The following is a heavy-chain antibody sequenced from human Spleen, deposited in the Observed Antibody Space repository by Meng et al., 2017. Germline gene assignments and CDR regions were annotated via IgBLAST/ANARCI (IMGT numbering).Heavy chain of an antibody. CDR2: INPNSGDT. CDR1: GYTFPDYW. V-gene: IGHV1-2*06. D-gene: IGHD2-2*01. CDR3: AREGPLASLQDY. J-gene: IGHJ4*02. Sequence: VQLVPFWAEVKRPGDAGKVPCKASGYTFPDYWIHWVRRAPGQGLEGMGRINPNSGDTNYTQKFQGRVTMTRDTSISTAYMELRRLRSDDTAVYYCAREGPLASLQDYWGQGTLVTVSS.